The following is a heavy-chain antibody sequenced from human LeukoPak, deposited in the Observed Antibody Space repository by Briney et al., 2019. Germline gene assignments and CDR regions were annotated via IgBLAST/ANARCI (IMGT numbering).Heavy chain of an antibody. Sequence: ASVKVSCKVSGYNLTELSTHWVRQAPGKGLEWMGGFDPEDDETIYAQKFQGRVTMTEDTSTDTAYMELSSLRSEDTAVYYCATGERDTAMANFDYWGQGTLVTVSS. D-gene: IGHD5-18*01. CDR1: GYNLTELS. CDR3: ATGERDTAMANFDY. CDR2: FDPEDDET. V-gene: IGHV1-24*01. J-gene: IGHJ4*02.